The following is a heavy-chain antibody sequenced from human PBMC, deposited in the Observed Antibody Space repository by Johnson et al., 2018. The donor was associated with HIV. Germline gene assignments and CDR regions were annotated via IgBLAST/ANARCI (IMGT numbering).Heavy chain of an antibody. V-gene: IGHV3-43D*04. J-gene: IGHJ3*02. CDR2: ISWDGSTI. Sequence: VQLVESGGVAVQPGGSLRLSCAASGFSFDDYAMHWVRQAPGKGLEWVSLISWDGSTIYYADSVKGRVTISRDNAKNSLYLQMNSLRAEDTAVYYCAKEGTTMEVDIWGQGTMVTVSS. CDR1: GFSFDDYA. D-gene: IGHD5-18*01. CDR3: AKEGTTMEVDI.